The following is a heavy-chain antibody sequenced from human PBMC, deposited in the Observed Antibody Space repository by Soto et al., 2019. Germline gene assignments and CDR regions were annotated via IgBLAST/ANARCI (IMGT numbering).Heavy chain of an antibody. V-gene: IGHV1-69*02. CDR3: SRSYYDYVWGSYRSAHFDY. J-gene: IGHJ4*02. Sequence: SVKVSCKASGGTFSSYTISWVRQAPGQGLEWMGRNIPILGIANYAQKFQGRVTITADKSTSTAYMELNSLRSEDTAVFFCSRSYYDYVWGSYRSAHFDYWGQGTLVTVSS. CDR1: GGTFSSYT. CDR2: NIPILGIA. D-gene: IGHD3-16*02.